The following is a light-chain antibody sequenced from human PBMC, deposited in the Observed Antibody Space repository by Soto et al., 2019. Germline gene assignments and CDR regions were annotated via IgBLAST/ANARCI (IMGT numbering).Light chain of an antibody. J-gene: IGKJ1*01. Sequence: EIVLTQSPGTLSVSPGERATLSCRASQSVSSYLAWYQQKPGQAPRLLIYDASNRATGIPARFSGSGSGTDFTLTISRLEPEDFAVYYCQQYGSSGTFGQGTKVDI. CDR2: DAS. CDR3: QQYGSSGT. V-gene: IGKV3-20*01. CDR1: QSVSSY.